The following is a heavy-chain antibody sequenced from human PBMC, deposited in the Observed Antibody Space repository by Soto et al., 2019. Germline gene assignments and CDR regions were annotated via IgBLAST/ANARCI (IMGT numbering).Heavy chain of an antibody. V-gene: IGHV3-23*01. J-gene: IGHJ4*02. CDR2: ISGSGGST. CDR1: GFTFSSYA. CDR3: ALYGSGSYYPDY. D-gene: IGHD3-10*01. Sequence: GGSLRLSCAASGFTFSSYATSWVRQAPGKGLEWVSAISGSGGSTYYADSVKGRFTISRDNSKNTLYLQMNSLRAEDTAVYYCALYGSGSYYPDYWGQGTLVTVSS.